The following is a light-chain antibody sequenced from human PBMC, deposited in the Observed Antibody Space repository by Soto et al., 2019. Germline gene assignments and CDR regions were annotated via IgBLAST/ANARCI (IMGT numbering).Light chain of an antibody. CDR3: QQYGSSGT. CDR1: QAISSN. V-gene: IGKV3-20*01. CDR2: GAS. Sequence: EIVMTQSPATLSLSRGERATLSCRANQAISSNVAWYQQRPGQAPRLLISGASSRAAGIPDRFSGSGSGTDFTLTISRMEPEDFAVYYCQQYGSSGTFGQGTKVDIK. J-gene: IGKJ1*01.